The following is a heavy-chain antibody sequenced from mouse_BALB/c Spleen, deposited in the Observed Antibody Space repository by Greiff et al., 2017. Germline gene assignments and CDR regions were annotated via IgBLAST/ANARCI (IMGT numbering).Heavy chain of an antibody. D-gene: IGHD1-2*01. Sequence: LQQPGAELVKPGALVKMSCKASGYTFTSYNMHWVKQTPGQGLEWIGAIYPGNGDTSYNQKFKGKATLTADKSSSTAYMQLSSLTSEDSAVYYCARGITTAAWFAYWGQGTLVTVSA. J-gene: IGHJ3*01. V-gene: IGHV1-12*01. CDR2: IYPGNGDT. CDR3: ARGITTAAWFAY. CDR1: GYTFTSYN.